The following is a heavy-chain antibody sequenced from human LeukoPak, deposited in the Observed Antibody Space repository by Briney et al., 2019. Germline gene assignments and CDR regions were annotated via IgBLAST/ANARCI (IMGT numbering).Heavy chain of an antibody. Sequence: SQTLSLTCAISGDSVSSNSAAWNWIRQSPSRGLEWLGRTYYRSKWYNDYAVSVKSRITINPDTSKNQFSLKLSSVTAADTAVYYCARVGKTTFSGVYYYYYMDVWGKGTTVTVSS. CDR3: ARVGKTTFSGVYYYYYMDV. CDR1: GDSVSSNSAA. J-gene: IGHJ6*03. D-gene: IGHD1-26*01. V-gene: IGHV6-1*01. CDR2: TYYRSKWYN.